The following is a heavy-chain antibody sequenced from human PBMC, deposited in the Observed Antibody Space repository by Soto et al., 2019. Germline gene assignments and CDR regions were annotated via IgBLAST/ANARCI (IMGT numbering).Heavy chain of an antibody. CDR3: ARKSSSSSWFDP. D-gene: IGHD6-6*01. CDR1: GYPFSNYG. V-gene: IGHV1-18*01. J-gene: IGHJ5*02. Sequence: SSVKVSCKASGYPFSNYGISWVRQAPGQGLEWMGWITGYNGNTNYGQNLQGRVTMTTDPTTRTAYIDLRGLRSDATAVYYGARKSSSSSWFDPWGQGTLVTVSS. CDR2: ITGYNGNT.